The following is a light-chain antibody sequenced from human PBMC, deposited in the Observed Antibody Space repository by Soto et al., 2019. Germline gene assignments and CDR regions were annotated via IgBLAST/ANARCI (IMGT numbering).Light chain of an antibody. V-gene: IGKV3-20*01. CDR3: QQYGSSPTWT. CDR2: GAS. Sequence: VYTKTPEKRCLAQGERAPRSWRDSQSVSSNYLAWYQQKPGQAPRLLIYGASTRATGIPDRFSGSGSGTDFTLTISRLEPVDSAVYYCQQYGSSPTWTFGQGTKVDIK. J-gene: IGKJ1*01. CDR1: QSVSSNY.